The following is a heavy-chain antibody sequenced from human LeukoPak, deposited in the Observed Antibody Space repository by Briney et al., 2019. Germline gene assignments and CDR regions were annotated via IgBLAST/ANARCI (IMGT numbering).Heavy chain of an antibody. Sequence: PGGSLRLSCAASGFTFTSHWMSWVRQAPGKGLEWVDRMNLAGSEKYYVDSVKGRFTISRDNAKTSLYLEMNSLRAEDTAVYYCARDATYCTNGVCYTRFDYWGQGTLVTVSS. J-gene: IGHJ4*02. D-gene: IGHD2-8*01. CDR3: ARDATYCTNGVCYTRFDY. V-gene: IGHV3-7*01. CDR2: MNLAGSEK. CDR1: GFTFTSHW.